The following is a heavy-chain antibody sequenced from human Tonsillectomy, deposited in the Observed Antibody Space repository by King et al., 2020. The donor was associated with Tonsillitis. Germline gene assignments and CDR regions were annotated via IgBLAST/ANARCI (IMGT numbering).Heavy chain of an antibody. D-gene: IGHD5-24*01. V-gene: IGHV3-53*01. CDR1: GFTVSSFF. Sequence: VQLVESGGGLVQPGGSLRLSCAASGFTVSSFFVSWVRQAPGKGLEWVSLIYIGGTTHYEAAGKGWFTISRDKSNDTVYRHMNSLRAKDTAVYYCAREDGYNSIYMDGGGEGTTVTVSS. J-gene: IGHJ6*03. CDR3: AREDGYNSIYMDG. CDR2: IYIGGTT.